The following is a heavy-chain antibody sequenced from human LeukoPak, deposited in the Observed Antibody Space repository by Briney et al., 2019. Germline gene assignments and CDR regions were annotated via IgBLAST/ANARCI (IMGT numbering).Heavy chain of an antibody. CDR1: GGPISSYY. V-gene: IGHV4-59*08. D-gene: IGHD6-19*01. CDR3: ARAPPGPETVAGIFDY. Sequence: SETLSLTCTVSGGPISSYYWSWIRQPPGKGLEWIGYIYYSGSTNYNPSLKSRVTISVDTSKNQFSLKLSSVTAADTAVYYCARAPPGPETVAGIFDYWGQGTLVTVSS. CDR2: IYYSGST. J-gene: IGHJ4*02.